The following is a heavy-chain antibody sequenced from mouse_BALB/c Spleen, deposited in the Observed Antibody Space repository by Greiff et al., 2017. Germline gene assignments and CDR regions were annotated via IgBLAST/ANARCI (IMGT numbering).Heavy chain of an antibody. Sequence: VQLQQSGPELVKPGASVKISCKASGYTFTDYNMHWVKQSHGKSLEWIGYIYPYNGGTGYNQKFKSKATLTVDNSSSTAYMELRSLTSEDSAVYYCARERDYYGSSWFAYWGQGTLVTVSA. CDR1: GYTFTDYN. V-gene: IGHV1S29*02. CDR2: IYPYNGGT. D-gene: IGHD1-1*01. J-gene: IGHJ3*01. CDR3: ARERDYYGSSWFAY.